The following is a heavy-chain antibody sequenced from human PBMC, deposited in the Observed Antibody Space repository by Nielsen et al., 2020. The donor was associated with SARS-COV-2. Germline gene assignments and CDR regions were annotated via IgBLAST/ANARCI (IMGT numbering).Heavy chain of an antibody. CDR1: GYSFTSYW. V-gene: IGHV5-51*01. J-gene: IGHJ5*02. CDR2: IYPGDSDT. Sequence: GESLKISCKGSGYSFTSYWIGWVRQMPGKGLEWMGIIYPGDSDTRYSPSFQGQVTISADKSISTAYLQWSSLKASDTAVYYCARLLTNTGNYFRFDPWGQGTLVTVSS. D-gene: IGHD1-26*01. CDR3: ARLLTNTGNYFRFDP.